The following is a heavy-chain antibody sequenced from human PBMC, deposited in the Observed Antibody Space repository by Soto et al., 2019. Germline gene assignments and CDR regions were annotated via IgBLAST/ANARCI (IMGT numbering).Heavy chain of an antibody. CDR3: AKKVTIYAVDPADY. J-gene: IGHJ4*02. CDR2: MSGSGDDA. D-gene: IGHD3-3*01. V-gene: IGHV3-23*01. Sequence: GRSLRLSCAASGFTFSNYGMSWFRQAPGKGLEWVSVMSGSGDDAYYADSVKGRFTISRDNSKNMLYLQMNSLRAEDTAVYFCAKKVTIYAVDPADYWGQGTQVTVSS. CDR1: GFTFSNYG.